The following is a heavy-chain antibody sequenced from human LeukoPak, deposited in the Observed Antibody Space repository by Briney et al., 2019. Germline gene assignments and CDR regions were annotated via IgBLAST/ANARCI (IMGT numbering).Heavy chain of an antibody. CDR3: ARGLFRGYSAPFDY. J-gene: IGHJ4*02. CDR1: GGSISGYY. CDR2: IYYSGST. V-gene: IGHV4-59*12. Sequence: PSETLSLTCTVSGGSISGYYWSWIRQPPGKGLEWIGYIYYSGSTNYNPSLKSRVTISVDTSKNQFSLKLSSVTAADTAVYYCARGLFRGYSAPFDYWGQGTLVTVSS. D-gene: IGHD3-22*01.